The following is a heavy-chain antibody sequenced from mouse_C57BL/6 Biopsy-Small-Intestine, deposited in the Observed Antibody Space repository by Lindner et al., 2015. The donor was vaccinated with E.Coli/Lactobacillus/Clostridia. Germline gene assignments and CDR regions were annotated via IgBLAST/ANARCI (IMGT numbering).Heavy chain of an antibody. V-gene: IGHV1-84*02. J-gene: IGHJ1*01. CDR2: IYPTTGVT. CDR3: ARMTRVTTSNGMDV. Sequence: SVKVSCKAFGYNFSDYYMHWVRQAPGQGLEWLGWIYPTTGVTNHAYKFQGRVTMTSDTSISTAYMELSSLRSDDTAVFYCARMTRVTTSNGMDVWGQGTTVTVSS. D-gene: IGHD2-5*01. CDR1: GYNFSDYY.